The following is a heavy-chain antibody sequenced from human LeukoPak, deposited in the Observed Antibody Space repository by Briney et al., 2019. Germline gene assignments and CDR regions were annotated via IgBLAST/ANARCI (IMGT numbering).Heavy chain of an antibody. CDR2: ISSSGSTI. CDR1: GFTFSSYE. CDR3: ARVHYDILTGYYGWFDP. Sequence: GGSLRLSCAASGFTFSSYEMNWVRQAPGKGLECVSYISSSGSTIYYADSVKGRFTISRDNAKNSLYLQMNSLRAEDTAVYYCARVHYDILTGYYGWFDPWGQGTLVTVAS. J-gene: IGHJ5*02. V-gene: IGHV3-48*03. D-gene: IGHD3-9*01.